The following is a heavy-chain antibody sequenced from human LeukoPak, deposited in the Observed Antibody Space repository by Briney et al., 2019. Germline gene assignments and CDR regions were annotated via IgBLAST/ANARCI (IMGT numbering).Heavy chain of an antibody. CDR2: FDPEDGET. D-gene: IGHD1-7*01. CDR3: TRDRPGELELYGAFDI. Sequence: ASVKVSCKVSGYTLTELSMHWVRQAPGKGLEWMGGFDPEDGETIYAQKFQGRVTMTEDTSTDTAYMELSSLRSEDTAVYYCTRDRPGELELYGAFDIWGQGTMVTVSS. J-gene: IGHJ3*02. CDR1: GYTLTELS. V-gene: IGHV1-24*01.